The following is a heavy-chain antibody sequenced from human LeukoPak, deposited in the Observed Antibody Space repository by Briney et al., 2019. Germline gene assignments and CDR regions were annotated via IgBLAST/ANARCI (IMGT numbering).Heavy chain of an antibody. Sequence: ASVKVPCKASGYTFTSYYMHWVRQAPGQGLEWMGIINPGGGSTSYAQKFQGRVTMTRDTSTSTVYMELSSLRSEDTAVYYCARVGYGDYLDYWGQGTLVTVSS. CDR1: GYTFTSYY. D-gene: IGHD4-17*01. CDR3: ARVGYGDYLDY. J-gene: IGHJ4*02. CDR2: INPGGGST. V-gene: IGHV1-46*01.